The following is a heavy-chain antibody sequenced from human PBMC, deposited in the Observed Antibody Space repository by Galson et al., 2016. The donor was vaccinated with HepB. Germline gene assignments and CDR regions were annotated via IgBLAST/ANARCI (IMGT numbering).Heavy chain of an antibody. CDR1: GGTFDSYP. CDR2: IIPVLEKP. V-gene: IGHV1-69*04. D-gene: IGHD6-19*01. J-gene: IGHJ3*02. Sequence: SVKVSCKASGGTFDSYPITWVRQAPGQGLDWMGSIIPVLEKPNYSQRLQGRVTIIADRSTRTVYMELSSLRSEDTAVYHCARALIEAGDALDIWGQGTMVTVSS. CDR3: ARALIEAGDALDI.